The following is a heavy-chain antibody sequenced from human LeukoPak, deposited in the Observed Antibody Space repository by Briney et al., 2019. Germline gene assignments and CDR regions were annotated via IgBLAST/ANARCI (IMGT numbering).Heavy chain of an antibody. D-gene: IGHD2-15*01. CDR2: IRYDGSNK. Sequence: GGSLRLSCAASGFTFSSYGMHWVRQAPGKGLEWVAVIRYDGSNKYYADSVKGRFTISRDNSKNTLYLQMNSLRAEDTAVYYCARGGEDIVVVVAARLDYWGQGTLVTVSS. V-gene: IGHV3-33*01. CDR3: ARGGEDIVVVVAARLDY. CDR1: GFTFSSYG. J-gene: IGHJ4*02.